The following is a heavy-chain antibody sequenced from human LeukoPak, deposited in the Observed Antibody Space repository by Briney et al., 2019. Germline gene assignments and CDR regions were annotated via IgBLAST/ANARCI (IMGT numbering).Heavy chain of an antibody. Sequence: PSETLSLTCAVYGGSFSRYYWSWIRQSQGKGLEWIAEIDHRGDTNYNPSVKSRVTISVDTSKSQFSLKVRSLSAADTAVYYCARGATISETGYFDFWGQGTLVTVSS. J-gene: IGHJ4*03. V-gene: IGHV4-34*01. D-gene: IGHD3-3*02. CDR2: IDHRGDT. CDR1: GGSFSRYY. CDR3: ARGATISETGYFDF.